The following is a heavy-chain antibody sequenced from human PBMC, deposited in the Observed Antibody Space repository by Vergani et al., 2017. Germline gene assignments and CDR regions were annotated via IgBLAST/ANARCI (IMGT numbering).Heavy chain of an antibody. CDR1: GDSISSGNYY. CDR3: TRGTFLHAFDN. D-gene: IGHD1-26*01. J-gene: IGHJ4*01. Sequence: QVQLQESGPGLLKPSQTLSLTCSVAGDSISSGNYYWNWLRQPAGKGLEWMVRIYSSGSTSNNPSIKSRTTRSLNTPKNQFSQTLSTVTAAYTAVYYCTRGTFLHAFDNWGQGTVVAVSS. CDR2: IYSSGST. V-gene: IGHV4-61*02.